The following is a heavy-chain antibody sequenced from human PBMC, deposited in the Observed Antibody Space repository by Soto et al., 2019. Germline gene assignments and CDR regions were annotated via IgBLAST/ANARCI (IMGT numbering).Heavy chain of an antibody. D-gene: IGHD4-4*01. J-gene: IGHJ6*03. Sequence: SETLSLTCTVSGGSISSYYWSWIRQPPGKGLEWIGYIYYSGSTNYNPSLKSRVTISVDTSKNQFSLKLSSVTAADTAVYYCARKKRALHSKGYYYYYYMDVWGKGTTVTVSS. V-gene: IGHV4-59*08. CDR3: ARKKRALHSKGYYYYYYMDV. CDR1: GGSISSYY. CDR2: IYYSGST.